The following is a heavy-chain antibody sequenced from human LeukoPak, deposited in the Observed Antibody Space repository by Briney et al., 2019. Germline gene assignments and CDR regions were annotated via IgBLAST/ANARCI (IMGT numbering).Heavy chain of an antibody. CDR3: AKGYDSSGYYLDH. CDR1: GFSFSSYG. CDR2: MRSDGSTK. Sequence: GGXXRLSCAASGFSFSSYGMHWVRQAPGKGLEWVAYMRSDGSTKYYADSVKGRFTISRDNSKNTLYLQMNSLRPEDTAVYYCAKGYDSSGYYLDHWGQGTLVTVSS. J-gene: IGHJ4*02. V-gene: IGHV3-30*02. D-gene: IGHD3-22*01.